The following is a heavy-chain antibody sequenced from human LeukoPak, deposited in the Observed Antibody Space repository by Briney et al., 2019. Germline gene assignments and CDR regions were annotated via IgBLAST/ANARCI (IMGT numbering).Heavy chain of an antibody. J-gene: IGHJ4*02. V-gene: IGHV3-74*01. Sequence: PGGSLILSCAASGFTFSSYWMHWVRQAPGKGLVWVSRINSDGSSTSYADSVKGRFTISRDNAKNTLYLQMNSLRAEDTAVYYCAREMRGYSYGSGDWGQGTLVTVSS. CDR1: GFTFSSYW. CDR3: AREMRGYSYGSGD. D-gene: IGHD5-18*01. CDR2: INSDGSST.